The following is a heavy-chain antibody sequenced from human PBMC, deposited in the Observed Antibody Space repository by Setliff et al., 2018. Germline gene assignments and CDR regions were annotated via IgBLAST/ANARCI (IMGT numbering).Heavy chain of an antibody. CDR3: VRGGRAMGYCSGGTCLENAFDI. V-gene: IGHV1-8*02. CDR1: GYTFTSDD. J-gene: IGHJ3*02. CDR2: MNPNSGNT. Sequence: ASVKVSCKASGYTFTSDDINWVRQATGQGLEWMGWMNPNSGNTGYAQKFQDRVTMTRNTSMSTAYMELSSLRSEDTAIYYCVRGGRAMGYCSGGTCLENAFDIWGQGTMVTVSS. D-gene: IGHD2-15*01.